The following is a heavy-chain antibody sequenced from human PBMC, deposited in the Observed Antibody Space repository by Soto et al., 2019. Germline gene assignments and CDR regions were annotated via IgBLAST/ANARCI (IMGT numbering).Heavy chain of an antibody. CDR3: AKAGPIAARPYAFDI. Sequence: GGSLRLSCAASGFTVSSYAMSWVRQAPGKGLEWVSAISSSGGSTYYADTVKGRFTISRDNYKNTLYLQMNSLRAEDTYVYYCAKAGPIAARPYAFDIWGQGTMVTVSS. CDR2: ISSSGGST. CDR1: GFTVSSYA. D-gene: IGHD6-6*01. J-gene: IGHJ3*02. V-gene: IGHV3-23*01.